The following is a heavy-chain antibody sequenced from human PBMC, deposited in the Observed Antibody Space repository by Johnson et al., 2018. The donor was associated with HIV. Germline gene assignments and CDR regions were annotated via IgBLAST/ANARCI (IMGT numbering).Heavy chain of an antibody. CDR2: ISYDGSNK. Sequence: QVQLVESGGGVVQPGRSLRLSCAASGFTFSSYGMHWVRQAPGKGLEWVVVISYDGSNKYYADSVTGRFTISGDNSKNTLYLQMNSLSAEDTALYYCSREGPTYFSLGGWFAAFDIWGQGTMVTVSS. CDR3: SREGPTYFSLGGWFAAFDI. V-gene: IGHV3-30*03. CDR1: GFTFSSYG. J-gene: IGHJ3*02. D-gene: IGHD3-16*01.